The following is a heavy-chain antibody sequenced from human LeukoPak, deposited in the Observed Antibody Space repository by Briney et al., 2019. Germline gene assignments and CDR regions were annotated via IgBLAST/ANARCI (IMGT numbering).Heavy chain of an antibody. V-gene: IGHV1-8*01. J-gene: IGHJ5*02. D-gene: IGHD3-10*01. Sequence: GASVKVSCKASGYTFTSYDINWVRQATGQGLEWMGWMNPNSGNTGYAQKFQGRDTMTRNTSISTAYMELSSLRSEDTAVYYCARRGPYYYGSGSFKMIWFDPWGQGTLVTVSS. CDR2: MNPNSGNT. CDR3: ARRGPYYYGSGSFKMIWFDP. CDR1: GYTFTSYD.